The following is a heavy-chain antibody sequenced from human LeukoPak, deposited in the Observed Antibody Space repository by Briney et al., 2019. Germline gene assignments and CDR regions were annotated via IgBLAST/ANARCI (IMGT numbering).Heavy chain of an antibody. CDR2: INPRGGST. D-gene: IGHD3-10*01. Sequence: ASVKVSCKASGYTFTTYYMHWMRQAPGQGPEWMGIINPRGGSTDYSQKFQGRITMTSDTSTSTVYMELSSLRSDDTAVYFCARAPAMVRGVIRRYYMDVWGKGTTVTISS. V-gene: IGHV1-46*01. CDR3: ARAPAMVRGVIRRYYMDV. J-gene: IGHJ6*03. CDR1: GYTFTTYY.